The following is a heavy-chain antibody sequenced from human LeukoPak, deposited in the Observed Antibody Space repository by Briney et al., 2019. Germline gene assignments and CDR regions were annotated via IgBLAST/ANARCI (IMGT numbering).Heavy chain of an antibody. J-gene: IGHJ5*02. V-gene: IGHV3-15*01. D-gene: IGHD6-19*01. Sequence: KAGGSLRLSCAASGFTLSSYEMNWVRQAPGKGLEWVGRIKSKTDGGTTDYAAPVKGRFTISRDDSKNTLYLQMNSLKTEDTAVYYCTTGKFGCVKVNWFDPWGQGTLVTVSS. CDR1: GFTLSSYE. CDR3: TTGKFGCVKVNWFDP. CDR2: IKSKTDGGTT.